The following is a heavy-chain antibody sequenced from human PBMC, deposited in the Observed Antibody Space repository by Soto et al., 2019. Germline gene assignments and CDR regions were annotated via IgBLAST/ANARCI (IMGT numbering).Heavy chain of an antibody. V-gene: IGHV1-46*01. D-gene: IGHD3-3*01. CDR3: ASDMAFLRFYNFYYYYCGMDV. CDR1: GYTISSYF. J-gene: IGHJ6*02. Sequence: ASLKVSCKASGYTISSYFMHWLRQAPGQGLEWMGIISPSGGGTGYAQKFQGRVTMTRDTSTSTVYLELSGLRFEDTAVYYCASDMAFLRFYNFYYYYCGMDVWGQGTTVTVSS. CDR2: ISPSGGGT.